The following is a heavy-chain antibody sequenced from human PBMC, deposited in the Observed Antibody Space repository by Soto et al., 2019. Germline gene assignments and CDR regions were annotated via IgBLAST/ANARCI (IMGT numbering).Heavy chain of an antibody. D-gene: IGHD2-15*01. J-gene: IGHJ3*02. V-gene: IGHV1-69*06. CDR2: IIPIFGTA. CDR3: ATVVNDAFDI. CDR1: GGTFSSYA. Sequence: SVKVSCKASGGTFSSYAISWVRQAPGQGLEWMGGIIPIFGTANYAQKFQGRVTITADKSTSTAYMELGSLRSEDTAVYYCATVVNDAFDIWGQGTLVTVSS.